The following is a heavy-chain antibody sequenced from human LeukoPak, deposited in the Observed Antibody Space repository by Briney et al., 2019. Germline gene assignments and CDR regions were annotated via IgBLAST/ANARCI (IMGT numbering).Heavy chain of an antibody. J-gene: IGHJ4*02. V-gene: IGHV1-69*13. CDR1: GYTFTSYG. D-gene: IGHD6-6*01. Sequence: GASVKVSCKASGYTFTSYGISWVRQAPGQGLEWMGGIIPIFGTANYAQKFQGRVTITADESTSTAYMELSSLRSEDTAVYYCARLRYSSSSGKDYWGQGTLVTVSS. CDR2: IIPIFGTA. CDR3: ARLRYSSSSGKDY.